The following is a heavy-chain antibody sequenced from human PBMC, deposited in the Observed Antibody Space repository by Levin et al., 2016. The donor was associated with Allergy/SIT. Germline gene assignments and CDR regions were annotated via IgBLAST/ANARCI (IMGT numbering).Heavy chain of an antibody. CDR1: GYTFTSYG. Sequence: ASVKVSCKASGYTFTSYGISWVRQAPGQGLEWMGWISAYNGNTNYAQKLQGRVTMTTDTSTSTAYMELRSLRSDDTAVYYCALRYNWNGGYYFDYWGQGTLVTVSS. V-gene: IGHV1-18*01. D-gene: IGHD1-1*01. J-gene: IGHJ4*02. CDR2: ISAYNGNT. CDR3: ALRYNWNGGYYFDY.